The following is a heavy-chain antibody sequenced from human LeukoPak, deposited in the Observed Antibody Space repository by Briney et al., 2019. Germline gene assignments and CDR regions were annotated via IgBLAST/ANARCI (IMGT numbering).Heavy chain of an antibody. D-gene: IGHD1-7*01. Sequence: ETLSLTCTVSGGSISTITYYWGWIRQPPGKGLEWVGHMYYRGNTLYNPSLKSRVTISVDTSKNQFSLKLRSVTAADTAVYYCARLYGNYQNYFDYWGQGTLVTVSS. CDR2: MYYRGNT. CDR1: GGSISTITYY. J-gene: IGHJ4*02. CDR3: ARLYGNYQNYFDY. V-gene: IGHV4-39*07.